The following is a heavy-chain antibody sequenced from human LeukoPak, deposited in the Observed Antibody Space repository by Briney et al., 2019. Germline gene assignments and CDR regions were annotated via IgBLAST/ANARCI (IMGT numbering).Heavy chain of an antibody. CDR1: GFTFSSYS. D-gene: IGHD5-12*01. V-gene: IGHV3-21*01. J-gene: IGHJ5*02. CDR2: ISSSSSYI. CDR3: ARNPIYSGYDRAIDP. Sequence: KAGGSLRLSCAASGFTFSSYSMNWVRQAPGKGLEWVSSISSSSSYIYYADSVKGRFTISRDNAKNSLYLQVNSLRAEDTAVYYCARNPIYSGYDRAIDPWGQGTLVTVSS.